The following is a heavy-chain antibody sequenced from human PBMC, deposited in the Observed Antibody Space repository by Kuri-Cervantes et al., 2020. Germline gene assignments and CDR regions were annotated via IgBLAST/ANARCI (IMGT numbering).Heavy chain of an antibody. CDR3: ARESRGVVVTRGREDYYYYMDV. Sequence: ASVKVSCKVSGYTLAELSMHWVRQAPGKGLEWMGGFDPEDGETIYAQKFQGRVTMTEDTSTDTAYMELSSLRSEDTAVYYCARESRGVVVTRGREDYYYYMDVWGKGTTVTVSS. CDR1: GYTLAELS. CDR2: FDPEDGET. D-gene: IGHD2-15*01. J-gene: IGHJ6*03. V-gene: IGHV1-24*01.